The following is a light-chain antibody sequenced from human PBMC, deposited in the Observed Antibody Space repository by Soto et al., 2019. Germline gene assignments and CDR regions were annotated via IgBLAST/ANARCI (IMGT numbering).Light chain of an antibody. V-gene: IGKV1-5*01. CDR2: DAP. Sequence: IQMNQSPSTLSASVGHRVTITCRASQSISRGLAWYQQKPGKAPQLLIYDAPSLESGVPSRFSGSGSGTEFTLTISSLQPEDFATYYCLQHNTYPWTFGQGTKVDI. CDR1: QSISRG. J-gene: IGKJ1*01. CDR3: LQHNTYPWT.